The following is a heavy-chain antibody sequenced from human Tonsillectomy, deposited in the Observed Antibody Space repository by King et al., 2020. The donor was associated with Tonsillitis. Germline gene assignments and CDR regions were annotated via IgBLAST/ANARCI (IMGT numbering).Heavy chain of an antibody. CDR3: ARYSSGWYEVDY. Sequence: TLQESGPTLVKPTQTLTLTCTFSGFSLSTSGVCVGWIRQPPGKALEWLALIYWNDDKRYSPSLKSRLTITKDTCKNQVVLTMTNMDPVDTATYYCARYSSGWYEVDYWGQGTLVTVSS. J-gene: IGHJ4*02. CDR2: IYWNDDK. CDR1: GFSLSTSGVC. V-gene: IGHV2-5*01. D-gene: IGHD6-19*01.